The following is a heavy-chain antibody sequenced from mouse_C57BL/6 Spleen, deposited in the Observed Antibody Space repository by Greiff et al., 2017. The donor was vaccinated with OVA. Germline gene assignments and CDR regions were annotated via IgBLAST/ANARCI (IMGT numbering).Heavy chain of an antibody. D-gene: IGHD1-1*01. V-gene: IGHV1-69*01. CDR3: AAYYYGFAY. Sequence: QVQLQQSGAELVMPGASVKLSCKASGYTFTSYWMHWVKQRPGQGLEWIGEIDPSDSYTNYNQKFKGKSTLTVDKSSSTAYMQLSSLTSEDSAVYYCAAYYYGFAYWGQGTLVTVSA. CDR2: IDPSDSYT. J-gene: IGHJ3*01. CDR1: GYTFTSYW.